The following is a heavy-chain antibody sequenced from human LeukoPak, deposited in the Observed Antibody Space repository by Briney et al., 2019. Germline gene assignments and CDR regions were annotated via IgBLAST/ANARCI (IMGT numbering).Heavy chain of an antibody. CDR3: ARGNSDAFDI. J-gene: IGHJ3*02. CDR1: GFTFSNYA. V-gene: IGHV3-33*01. CDR2: IWYEGSYK. D-gene: IGHD4-23*01. Sequence: GRSRKLSCAASGFTFSNYAMHWVRQAPGKGLEWMAIIWYEGSYKYYADSVKGRFTISRDNSKNTLYLQVNSLTAEDTAVYYCARGNSDAFDIWGHGTMVTVSS.